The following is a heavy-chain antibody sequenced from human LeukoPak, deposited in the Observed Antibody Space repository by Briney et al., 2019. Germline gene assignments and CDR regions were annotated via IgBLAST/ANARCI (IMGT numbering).Heavy chain of an antibody. D-gene: IGHD6-19*01. Sequence: ASVKVSCKASRGTFSSYAISWVRQAPGQGLEWMGGIIPIFGTAIYAQKFQGRVTITADESTSTAYMELSSLRSEDTAVYYCASYLQGGSYSSGWYYYYYMDVWGKGTTVTISS. J-gene: IGHJ6*03. V-gene: IGHV1-69*13. CDR2: IIPIFGTA. CDR1: RGTFSSYA. CDR3: ASYLQGGSYSSGWYYYYYMDV.